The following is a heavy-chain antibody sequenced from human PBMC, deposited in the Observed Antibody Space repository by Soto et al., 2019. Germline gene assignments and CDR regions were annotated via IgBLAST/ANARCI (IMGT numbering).Heavy chain of an antibody. V-gene: IGHV1-69*13. CDR3: ARDSGGDIVATIEDYYYGMDV. CDR2: IIPIFGTA. CDR1: GGTFSSYA. Sequence: SVKVSCKASGGTFSSYAISWVRQAPGQGLEWMGGIIPIFGTANYAQKFQGRVTITADESTSTAYMELSSLRSEDTAVYYCARDSGGDIVATIEDYYYGMDVWGQGTTVTVSS. D-gene: IGHD5-12*01. J-gene: IGHJ6*02.